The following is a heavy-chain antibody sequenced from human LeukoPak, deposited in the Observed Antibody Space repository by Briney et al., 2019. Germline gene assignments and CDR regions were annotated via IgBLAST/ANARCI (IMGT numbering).Heavy chain of an antibody. CDR2: IWYDGSKK. V-gene: IGHV3-33*08. Sequence: GGSLRLSCAASGFTVDTNYMTWVRQAPGKGLEWVAVIWYDGSKKYYADSVKGRFTISRDNSKNTLYLQMNSLRAEDTAVYYCARDPSGHEGFDYWGQGTLVTVSS. CDR1: GFTVDTNY. D-gene: IGHD2-15*01. J-gene: IGHJ4*02. CDR3: ARDPSGHEGFDY.